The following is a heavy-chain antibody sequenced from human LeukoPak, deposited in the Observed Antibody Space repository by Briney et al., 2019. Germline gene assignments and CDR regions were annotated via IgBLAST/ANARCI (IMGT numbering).Heavy chain of an antibody. CDR2: IYTSGST. CDR3: ARELPIYDIFDY. V-gene: IGHV4-4*07. J-gene: IGHJ4*02. D-gene: IGHD3-9*01. CDR1: GGSISSYY. Sequence: DPSETLSLTCTVSGGSISSYYWSWIRQPAGKGLEWIGRIYTSGSTNYNPSLKSRVTMSVDTSKNRFSLKLSSVTAADTAVYYCARELPIYDIFDYWGQGTLVTVSS.